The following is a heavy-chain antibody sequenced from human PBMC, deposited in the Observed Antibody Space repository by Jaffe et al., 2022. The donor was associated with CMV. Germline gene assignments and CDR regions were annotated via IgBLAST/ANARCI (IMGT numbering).Heavy chain of an antibody. D-gene: IGHD6-13*01. V-gene: IGHV4-34*01. Sequence: QVQLQQWGAGLLKPSETLSLTCAVYGGSFSGYYWSWIRQPPGKGLEWIGEINHSGSTNYNPSLKSRVTISVDTSKNQFSLKLSSVTAADTAVYYCARAGAPRQQQLVPGNWFDPWGQGTLVTVSS. J-gene: IGHJ5*02. CDR2: INHSGST. CDR3: ARAGAPRQQQLVPGNWFDP. CDR1: GGSFSGYY.